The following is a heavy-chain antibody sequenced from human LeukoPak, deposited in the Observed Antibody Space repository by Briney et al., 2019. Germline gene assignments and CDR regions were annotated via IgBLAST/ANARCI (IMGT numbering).Heavy chain of an antibody. Sequence: ASVTVSCKASGYTFTSYDINWVQQATGQGLEWMGWMNPNSGNTGYAQKFQGRVTITRNTSISTAYMELSSLRSEDTAVYYCARGRRRNWFDPWGQGTLVTVSS. CDR2: MNPNSGNT. CDR3: ARGRRRNWFDP. J-gene: IGHJ5*02. CDR1: GYTFTSYD. D-gene: IGHD5-24*01. V-gene: IGHV1-8*03.